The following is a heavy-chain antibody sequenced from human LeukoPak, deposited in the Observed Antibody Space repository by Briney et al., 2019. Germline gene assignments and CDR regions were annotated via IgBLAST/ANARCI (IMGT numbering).Heavy chain of an antibody. CDR1: EFTFSSHS. CDR3: ARSLKVSAALDVFDI. Sequence: GGSLRLSCAASEFTFSSHSMNWVRQAPGKGLEWVSSIIRSGGSIYYADSLKGRFTISRDNAKNSLYLQMNSLRAEDTAVYFCARSLKVSAALDVFDIWGQGTMVTVSS. D-gene: IGHD2-2*01. J-gene: IGHJ3*02. CDR2: IIRSGGSI. V-gene: IGHV3-21*01.